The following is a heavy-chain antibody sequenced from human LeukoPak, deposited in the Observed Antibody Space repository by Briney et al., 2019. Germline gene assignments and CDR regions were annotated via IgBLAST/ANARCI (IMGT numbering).Heavy chain of an antibody. CDR2: INHSGST. V-gene: IGHV4-30-4*08. D-gene: IGHD6-19*01. CDR1: GGSISSGDYY. CDR3: ARGQGDGWYLGGRYYYFDY. J-gene: IGHJ4*02. Sequence: PSQTLSLTCTVSGGSISSGDYYWSWIRQPPGKGLEWIGEINHSGSTNYNPSLKSRVTISVDTSKNQFSLKLSSVTAADTAVYYCARGQGDGWYLGGRYYYFDYWGQGTLVTVSS.